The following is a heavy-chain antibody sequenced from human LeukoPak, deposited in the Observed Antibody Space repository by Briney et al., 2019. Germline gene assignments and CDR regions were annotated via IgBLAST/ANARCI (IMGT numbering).Heavy chain of an antibody. Sequence: ASVKVSCKASGHTFTSYGISWVRQAPGQGLEWMGWISAYNGNTHYAQKLQGRVTMTTDTSTSTAYMELRSLRSDDTAVYYCARDDSAIGDTAFDYWGQGTLVTVSS. CDR1: GHTFTSYG. V-gene: IGHV1-18*01. CDR3: ARDDSAIGDTAFDY. D-gene: IGHD5-18*01. CDR2: ISAYNGNT. J-gene: IGHJ4*02.